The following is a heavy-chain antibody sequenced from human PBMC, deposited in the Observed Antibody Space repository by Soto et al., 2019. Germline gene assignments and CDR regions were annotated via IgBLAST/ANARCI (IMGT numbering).Heavy chain of an antibody. Sequence: SLKVSFKSSGYTFATYYMHCLRHAPGQWLEWMVIISPDGGRTIYAQKFQGIVTMTRDTSTSTVYMELSSPRSEDTAVYYCATRDPGHYWGQGTLVTSPQ. J-gene: IGHJ4*02. V-gene: IGHV1-46*01. CDR3: ATRDPGHY. CDR1: GYTFATYY. CDR2: ISPDGGRT.